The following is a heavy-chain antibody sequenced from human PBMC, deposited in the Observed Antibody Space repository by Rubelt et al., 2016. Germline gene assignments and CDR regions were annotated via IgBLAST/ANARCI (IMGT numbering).Heavy chain of an antibody. CDR3: GNGNSCFPL. CDR1: GYNFTTYW. D-gene: IGHD6-13*01. Sequence: EVQLVQSGAEVKKPGESLRISCKGSGYNFTTYWISWVRQTPGKGLEWMGRIDPSDSYINYSPSSQGHFTISADKAIGAAYLLWSSLKPADTAMYYCGNGNSCFPLWGQGTLVTVSS. V-gene: IGHV5-10-1*01. J-gene: IGHJ4*02. CDR2: IDPSDSYI.